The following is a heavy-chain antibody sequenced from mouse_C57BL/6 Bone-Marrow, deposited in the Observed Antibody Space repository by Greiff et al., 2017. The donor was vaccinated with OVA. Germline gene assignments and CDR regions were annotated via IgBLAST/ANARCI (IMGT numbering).Heavy chain of an antibody. CDR3: TRGLRQRYFDV. J-gene: IGHJ1*03. Sequence: VQLQQSGAELVRPGASVKLSCTASGFNIKDDYMHWVKQRPEQGLEWIGWIDPENGDTEYASKFQGQATITADTSSNTAYLQLSSLTSEDTAVYYCTRGLRQRYFDVWGTGTTVTVSS. CDR1: GFNIKDDY. D-gene: IGHD2-2*01. CDR2: IDPENGDT. V-gene: IGHV14-4*01.